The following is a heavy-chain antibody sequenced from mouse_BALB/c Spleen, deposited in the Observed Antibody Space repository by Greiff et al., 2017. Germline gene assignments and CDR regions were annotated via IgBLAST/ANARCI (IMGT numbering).Heavy chain of an antibody. CDR2: IWRGGST. D-gene: IGHD2-1*01. J-gene: IGHJ4*01. Sequence: QVQLQQSGPSLVQPSQSLSITCTVSGFSLTSYGVHWVRQSPGKGLEWLGVIWRGGSTDYNAAFMSRLSITKDNSKSQVFFKMNSLQADDTAIYYCAIYYGNYVDAMDYWGQGTSVTVSS. CDR3: AIYYGNYVDAMDY. V-gene: IGHV2-5-1*01. CDR1: GFSLTSYG.